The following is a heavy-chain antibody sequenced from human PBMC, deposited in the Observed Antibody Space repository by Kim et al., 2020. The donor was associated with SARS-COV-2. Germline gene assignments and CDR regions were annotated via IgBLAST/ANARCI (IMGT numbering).Heavy chain of an antibody. CDR3: ARVGNLNSYYDFWSAYFDY. J-gene: IGHJ4*02. Sequence: ASVKVSCKASGYTFTSYGISWVRQAPGQGLEWMGWISAYNGNTNYAQKLQGRVTMTTDTSTSTAYMELRSLRSDDTAVYYCARVGNLNSYYDFWSAYFDYWGQGTLVTVSS. CDR1: GYTFTSYG. V-gene: IGHV1-18*01. D-gene: IGHD3-3*01. CDR2: ISAYNGNT.